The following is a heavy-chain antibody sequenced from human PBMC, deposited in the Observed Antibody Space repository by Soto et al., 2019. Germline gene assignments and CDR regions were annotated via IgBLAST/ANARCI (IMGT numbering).Heavy chain of an antibody. Sequence: AGGSLRLSCAASGFTFDSFAMTWVRQAPGKGLEWVSAISASGGSTFYADSVKGRFTIPRDSSKNTLYLQMNSLRAEDTAVYYCARGAVMPDSWGQGTLVTVSS. V-gene: IGHV3-23*01. CDR1: GFTFDSFA. D-gene: IGHD3-16*01. CDR3: ARGAVMPDS. J-gene: IGHJ4*02. CDR2: ISASGGST.